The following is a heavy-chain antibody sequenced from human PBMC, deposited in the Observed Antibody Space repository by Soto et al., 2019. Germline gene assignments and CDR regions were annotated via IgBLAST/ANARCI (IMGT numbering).Heavy chain of an antibody. V-gene: IGHV4-61*01. CDR3: ARDHRYSSGWVQGMYYYYGMDV. CDR1: GGSVSSGSYY. CDR2: IYYSGST. Sequence: SETLSLTCTVSGGSVSSGSYYWSWIRQPPGKGLEWIGYIYYSGSTNYNPSLKSRVTISVDTSKNQFSLKLSSVTAADTAVYYCARDHRYSSGWVQGMYYYYGMDVWGQGTTVTVSS. D-gene: IGHD6-19*01. J-gene: IGHJ6*02.